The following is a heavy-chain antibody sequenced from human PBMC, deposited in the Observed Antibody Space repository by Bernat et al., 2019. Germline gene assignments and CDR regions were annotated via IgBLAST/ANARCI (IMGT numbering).Heavy chain of an antibody. CDR3: AKAVVPAAPEVDY. D-gene: IGHD2-2*01. CDR1: GFTFSSYG. Sequence: QVQLVESGGGVVQPGRSLRLSCAASGFTFSSYGMHWVRQAPGKGLEWVAVISYDGSNKYYADSVKGRFTISRDNSKNTLYLQMNSLRAEDTAVYYCAKAVVPAAPEVDYWGQGTLVTVSS. CDR2: ISYDGSNK. V-gene: IGHV3-30*18. J-gene: IGHJ4*02.